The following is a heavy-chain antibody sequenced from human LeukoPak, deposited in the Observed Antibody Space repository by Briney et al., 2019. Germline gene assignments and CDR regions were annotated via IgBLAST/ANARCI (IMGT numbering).Heavy chain of an antibody. CDR3: ASQLYSSGWVDY. D-gene: IGHD6-19*01. J-gene: IGHJ4*02. Sequence: GGSLRISCKGSGYFITSYWISWVRRMPGKGLVWMGRIDPSDSYTNYSPSFQGHVTISADKSISTAYLQWSSLKASDTAMYYCASQLYSSGWVDYWGQGTLVTVSS. CDR1: GYFITSYW. V-gene: IGHV5-10-1*01. CDR2: IDPSDSYT.